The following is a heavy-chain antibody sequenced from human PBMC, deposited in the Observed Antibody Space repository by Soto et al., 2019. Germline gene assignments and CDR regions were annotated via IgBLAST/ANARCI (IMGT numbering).Heavy chain of an antibody. J-gene: IGHJ3*02. CDR2: IFYSGST. CDR3: ATNGPSFQLLSAFDI. Sequence: QLQLQESGPRLVKPSETLSLTCTVSGDSISSSGYYWGWIRQPPGKGLEWIGSIFYSGSTYYNPSLKGPLTISVDTSKNHFSLNLTSMTAADTAVYYCATNGPSFQLLSAFDIWGQGTMVTVSP. V-gene: IGHV4-39*02. CDR1: GDSISSSGYY. D-gene: IGHD1-26*01.